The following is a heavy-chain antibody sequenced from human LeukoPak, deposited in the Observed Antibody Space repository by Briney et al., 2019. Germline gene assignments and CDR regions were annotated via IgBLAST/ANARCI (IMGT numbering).Heavy chain of an antibody. CDR1: GFTFSSYS. Sequence: PGGSLRLSCAASGFTFSSYSMNWVRQAPGKGLEWVSSISSSSSYIYYADSVKGRFTISRDNAKDSLYLQMNNLRAEDTAVYYCAREYVGPWYFDYWGQGTLVTVSS. CDR2: ISSSSSYI. CDR3: AREYVGPWYFDY. D-gene: IGHD1-26*01. J-gene: IGHJ4*02. V-gene: IGHV3-21*01.